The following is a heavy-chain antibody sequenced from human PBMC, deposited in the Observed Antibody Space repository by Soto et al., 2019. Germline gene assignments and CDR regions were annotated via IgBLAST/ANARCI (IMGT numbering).Heavy chain of an antibody. CDR1: GGTFSSYT. V-gene: IGHV1-69*08. D-gene: IGHD1-20*01. Sequence: QVQLVQSGAEVKKPGSSVKVSCKASGGTFSSYTISWVRQAPGQGLEWMGRIIPILSIANYAQKFQGRVTITADKSTSTAYMELSSLRSEDTAVYYCARDPHGITGTGGYWGQGTLVTVSS. J-gene: IGHJ4*02. CDR3: ARDPHGITGTGGY. CDR2: IIPILSIA.